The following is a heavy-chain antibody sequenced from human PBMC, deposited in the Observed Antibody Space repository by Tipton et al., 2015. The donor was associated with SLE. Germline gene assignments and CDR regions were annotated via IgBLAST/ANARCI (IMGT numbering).Heavy chain of an antibody. CDR2: IYYSGST. J-gene: IGHJ4*02. D-gene: IGHD4-11*01. CDR3: ASDNYVFDY. Sequence: LRLSCTVSGGSISSSSYYWGWIRQPPGKGLEWIGSIYYSGSTYYNPSLKSRVTISVDTSKNQFSLKLSSVTAADTAVYYCASDNYVFDYWGQGTLVTVSS. CDR1: GGSISSSSYY. V-gene: IGHV4-39*07.